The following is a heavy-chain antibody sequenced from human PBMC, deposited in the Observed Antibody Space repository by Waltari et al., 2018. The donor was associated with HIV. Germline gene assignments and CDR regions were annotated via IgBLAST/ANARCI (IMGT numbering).Heavy chain of an antibody. D-gene: IGHD4-17*01. CDR2: IRGGADKT. Sequence: EVQLLESGGGLVQPGGSLRLSCAASGFTFSSFAMNWVRQAPGKGLEWVSTIRGGADKTYYADSVKGRFTISRDNSKNTLYLQMNSLKAEDTAVYYCAKDVGYGDPRRFASWGQGTLVTVSS. J-gene: IGHJ4*02. CDR1: GFTFSSFA. CDR3: AKDVGYGDPRRFAS. V-gene: IGHV3-23*01.